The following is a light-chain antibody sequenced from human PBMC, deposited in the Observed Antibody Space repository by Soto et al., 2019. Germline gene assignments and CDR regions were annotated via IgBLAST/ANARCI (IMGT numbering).Light chain of an antibody. CDR3: QQLHSYPLT. Sequence: DIQMTQSPSSLSAYVEDRVTITCRASQSVSNYLNWYRQLPGKAPTLLIYSTSTLQSGVPSRFSGSGSGTDFTLTISSLQPEDFATYYCQQLHSYPLTFGGGTKVDIK. V-gene: IGKV1-17*01. CDR1: QSVSNY. CDR2: STS. J-gene: IGKJ4*01.